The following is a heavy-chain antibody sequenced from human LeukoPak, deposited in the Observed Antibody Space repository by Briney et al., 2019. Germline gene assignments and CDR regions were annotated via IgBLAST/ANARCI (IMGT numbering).Heavy chain of an antibody. CDR2: ISGSSNTI. Sequence: GGSLRLSCAASGFSFSTFEMYWVRQAPGKGLEWVSYISGSSNTIHYADSVRGRFTISRDNTKNSLYLQMASLRVDDTAVYYCARLRSDFGLFLSAPDYWGQGTLVTVSS. V-gene: IGHV3-48*03. J-gene: IGHJ4*02. D-gene: IGHD3-10*01. CDR1: GFSFSTFE. CDR3: ARLRSDFGLFLSAPDY.